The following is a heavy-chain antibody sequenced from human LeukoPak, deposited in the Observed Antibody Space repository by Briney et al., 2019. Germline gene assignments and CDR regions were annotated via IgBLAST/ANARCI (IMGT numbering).Heavy chain of an antibody. V-gene: IGHV1-8*01. CDR3: ARAPQWFGESKYYMDV. D-gene: IGHD3-10*01. CDR1: GYTSTSYD. J-gene: IGHJ6*03. CDR2: VNPNSGNT. Sequence: GASVKVSCKASGYTSTSYDINWVRQATGQGLEWMGWVNPNSGNTGYAQKFQGRVTMTRSTSISTAYMELSSLRSEDTAVYYCARAPQWFGESKYYMDVWGKGTTVTISS.